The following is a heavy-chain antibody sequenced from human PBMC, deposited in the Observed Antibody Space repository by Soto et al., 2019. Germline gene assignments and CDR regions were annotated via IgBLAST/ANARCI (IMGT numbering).Heavy chain of an antibody. CDR1: GYSFTAYY. J-gene: IGHJ4*02. CDR2: INPYSGGT. CDR3: ARGANYRDAYNEAADY. D-gene: IGHD1-1*01. Sequence: GASVKVSCKASGYSFTAYYIHWVRQAPGQGLEWMGWINPYSGGTNYPQKFQGRVTMTRDTSISSAHMELSSLTSDDTAVYYCARGANYRDAYNEAADYWSQGTLVTVSS. V-gene: IGHV1-2*02.